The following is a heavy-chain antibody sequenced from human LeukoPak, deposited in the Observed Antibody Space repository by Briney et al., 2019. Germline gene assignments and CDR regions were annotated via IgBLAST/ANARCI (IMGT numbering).Heavy chain of an antibody. CDR1: GYTFTGYY. Sequence: ASVTVSCKASGYTFTGYYMHWVRQAPGQGLEWMGWINPNSGGTNYAQKFQGRVTMTRDTSISTAYMELSRLRSDDTAVYYCASVPGIAPGWYGDAFDIWGQGTMVTVSS. CDR3: ASVPGIAPGWYGDAFDI. J-gene: IGHJ3*02. CDR2: INPNSGGT. V-gene: IGHV1-2*02. D-gene: IGHD6-13*01.